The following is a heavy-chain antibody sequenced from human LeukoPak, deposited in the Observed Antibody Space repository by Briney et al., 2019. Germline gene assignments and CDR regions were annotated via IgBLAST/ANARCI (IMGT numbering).Heavy chain of an antibody. CDR2: FHYAGNT. D-gene: IGHD6-13*01. CDR3: ARDESDSSWQTLDY. Sequence: SETLSLTCTVSGGSISSDSSSWGWFRQPPGKGLEWIGSFHYAGNTYYSPSLKGRITISVDTSKNQFSLKLSSVTAADTAVYYCARDESDSSWQTLDYWGQGTLVTVSS. CDR1: GGSISSDSSS. V-gene: IGHV4-39*07. J-gene: IGHJ4*02.